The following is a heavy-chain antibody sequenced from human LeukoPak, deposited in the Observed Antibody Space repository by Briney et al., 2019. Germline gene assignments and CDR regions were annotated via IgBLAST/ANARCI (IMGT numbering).Heavy chain of an antibody. Sequence: GASVKVSCKASGYTFTSYGISWVRQAPGQGLEWMGWISAYNGNTNYAQKLQGRVTMTTDTSTSTAYMELRSPRSDDTAVYYCARGALPFYDYVWGRRNWFDPWGQGTLVTVSS. D-gene: IGHD3-16*01. CDR3: ARGALPFYDYVWGRRNWFDP. V-gene: IGHV1-18*01. CDR2: ISAYNGNT. CDR1: GYTFTSYG. J-gene: IGHJ5*02.